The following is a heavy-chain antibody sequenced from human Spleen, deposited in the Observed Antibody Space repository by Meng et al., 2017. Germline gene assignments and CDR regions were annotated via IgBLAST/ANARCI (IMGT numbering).Heavy chain of an antibody. CDR2: INWNGGST. CDR1: GFTFDDYG. D-gene: IGHD3-16*02. V-gene: IGHV3-20*04. J-gene: IGHJ6*02. Sequence: GESLKISCAASGFTFDDYGMSWVRQAPGKGLEWVSGINWNGGSTGYADSVKGRFTISRDNAKNSLYLQMNSLRAEDTALYYCARGIAHYYYGMDVWGQGTTVTVS. CDR3: ARGIAHYYYGMDV.